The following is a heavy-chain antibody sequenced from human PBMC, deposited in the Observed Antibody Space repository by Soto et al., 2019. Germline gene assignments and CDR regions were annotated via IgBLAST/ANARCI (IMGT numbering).Heavy chain of an antibody. CDR2: IDPSDSYT. Sequence: GESLKISCKGSGYSFTSYWISWVRQMPGKGLEWMGRIDPSDSYTNYSPSFQGHVTISADKSISTAYLQWSSLKASDTAMYYCARRRYVWGIYRYTPYYYYGMDVWGQGTTVTVSS. J-gene: IGHJ6*02. D-gene: IGHD3-16*02. CDR1: GYSFTSYW. V-gene: IGHV5-10-1*01. CDR3: ARRRYVWGIYRYTPYYYYGMDV.